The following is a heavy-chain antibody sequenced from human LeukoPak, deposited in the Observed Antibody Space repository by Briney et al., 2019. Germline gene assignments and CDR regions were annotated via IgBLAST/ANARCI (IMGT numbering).Heavy chain of an antibody. V-gene: IGHV1-2*02. D-gene: IGHD5-18*01. CDR3: ARDRSPAPGRSYGRGHFDY. Sequence: ASVKVSCKASGYTFTGYYMHWVRQAPGQGLEWMGWINPNSGGTNYAQKFQGRVTMTRDTSISTAYMELSRLRSDDTAVYYCARDRSPAPGRSYGRGHFDYWGQGALVTVSS. J-gene: IGHJ4*02. CDR1: GYTFTGYY. CDR2: INPNSGGT.